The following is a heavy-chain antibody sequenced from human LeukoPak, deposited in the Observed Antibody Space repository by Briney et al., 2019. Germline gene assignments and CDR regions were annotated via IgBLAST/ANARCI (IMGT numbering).Heavy chain of an antibody. Sequence: GASLRPSCAASGFTFSSYAMSWVRQASGKGLEWVSAISGSGGSTYYADSVKGRFTISRDNSKNTLYLQMNSLRAEDTAVYYCAKSTIRYYDILTGWKSYYYGMDVWGEGTTVTVS. J-gene: IGHJ6*02. CDR2: ISGSGGST. CDR3: AKSTIRYYDILTGWKSYYYGMDV. CDR1: GFTFSSYA. V-gene: IGHV3-23*01. D-gene: IGHD3-9*01.